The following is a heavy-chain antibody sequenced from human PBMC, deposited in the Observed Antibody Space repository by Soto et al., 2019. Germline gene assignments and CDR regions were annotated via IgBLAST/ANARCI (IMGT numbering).Heavy chain of an antibody. CDR1: GFNFRTYA. V-gene: IGHV3-23*05. Sequence: EVRLLESGGGSEQPGGSLRLSCAASGFNFRTYARYWVRQAPGKGLEWVSAIDDANSAYYADSVKGRFIISRDNSRNTLYLQMDGLRVEDTAIYFCTKRPMCAGDCWFFDDWGQGILVTVSS. CDR3: TKRPMCAGDCWFFDD. CDR2: IDDANSA. D-gene: IGHD2-21*02. J-gene: IGHJ4*02.